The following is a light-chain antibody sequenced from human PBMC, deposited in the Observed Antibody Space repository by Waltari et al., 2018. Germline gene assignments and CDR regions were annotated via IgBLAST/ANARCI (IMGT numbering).Light chain of an antibody. CDR3: QQYDNLPIT. Sequence: DIQMTQSPSSLSASVGDRVTITCQASQDVTNYLNWYQQNPGKAPKLLIYDASYLETGVPSRFSGSGSGTYFTFTISSLQPEDIGKYYCQQYDNLPITFGQGTRLEIK. J-gene: IGKJ5*01. CDR1: QDVTNY. V-gene: IGKV1-33*01. CDR2: DAS.